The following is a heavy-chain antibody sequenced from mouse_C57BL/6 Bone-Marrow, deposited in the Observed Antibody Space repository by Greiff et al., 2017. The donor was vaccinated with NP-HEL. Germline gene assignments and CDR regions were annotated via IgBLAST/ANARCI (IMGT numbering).Heavy chain of an antibody. CDR1: GFSFNTYA. D-gene: IGHD1-1*01. J-gene: IGHJ1*03. CDR3: VRGPSYYYGSSYWYFDV. CDR2: IRSKSNNYAT. Sequence: EVHLVESGGGLVQPKGSLKLSCAASGFSFNTYAMNWVRQAPGKGLEWVARIRSKSNNYATYYADSVKDRFTISRDDSESMLYLQMNNLKTEDTAMYYCVRGPSYYYGSSYWYFDVWGTGTTVTVSS. V-gene: IGHV10-1*01.